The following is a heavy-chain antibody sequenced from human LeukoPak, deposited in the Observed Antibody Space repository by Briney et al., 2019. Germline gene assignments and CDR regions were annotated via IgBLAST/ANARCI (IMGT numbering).Heavy chain of an antibody. CDR1: GYSFTSYW. CDR3: ARRKYYYDSSGYYPDLAYFDY. V-gene: IGHV5-51*01. CDR2: IYPGDSDT. J-gene: IGHJ4*02. Sequence: GESLKISCKDSGYSFTSYWIGWVRQMPGKGLEWMGIIYPGDSDTRYSPSFQGQVTISADKSISTAYLQWSSLKASDTAMYYCARRKYYYDSSGYYPDLAYFDYWGQGTLVTVSS. D-gene: IGHD3-22*01.